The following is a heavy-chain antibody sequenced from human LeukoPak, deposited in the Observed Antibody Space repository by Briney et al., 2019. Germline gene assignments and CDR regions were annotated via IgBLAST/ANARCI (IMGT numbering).Heavy chain of an antibody. D-gene: IGHD3-10*01. CDR1: GYTFSDYY. CDR3: ARDYMTLQYYYGSGSGWFDP. CDR2: ISSSGSTI. J-gene: IGHJ5*02. Sequence: GGSLRLSCAASGYTFSDYYMSWIRQAPGKGLEWVSYISSSGSTIYYADSVKGRFTISRDNAKNSLHLQMNSLRADDTAVYYCARDYMTLQYYYGSGSGWFDPWGQGTLVTVSS. V-gene: IGHV3-11*01.